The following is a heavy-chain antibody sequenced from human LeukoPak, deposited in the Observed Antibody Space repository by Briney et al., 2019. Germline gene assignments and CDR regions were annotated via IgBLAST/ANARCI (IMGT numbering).Heavy chain of an antibody. CDR2: IYHSGST. Sequence: SETLSLTCTVSGGSISSGGYYWSWIRQPPGKGLEWIGYIYHSGSTYYNPSLKSRVTISVDTSKNQFSLKLSSVTAADTAVYYCARGPTIAAAGRDYYYYGMDVWGQGTTVTVSS. V-gene: IGHV4-30-2*01. CDR1: GGSISSGGYY. D-gene: IGHD6-13*01. J-gene: IGHJ6*02. CDR3: ARGPTIAAAGRDYYYYGMDV.